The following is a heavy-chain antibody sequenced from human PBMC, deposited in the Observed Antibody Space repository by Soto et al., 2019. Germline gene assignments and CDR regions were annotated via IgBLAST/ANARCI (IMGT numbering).Heavy chain of an antibody. CDR2: IYHSGAT. D-gene: IGHD2-15*01. CDR1: RFSVTNNKY. Sequence: AQLPESGPGLVRPSGTLSLTCTVSRFSVTNNKYWNWVRQSPGKALEWIGEIYHSGATYYNPSLSGRASISMDKSKNQISLNLTSVTAADTAVYYCARDSRNCTDGGCSIMLDAFDVWGQGTLVTVSS. V-gene: IGHV4-4*02. J-gene: IGHJ3*01. CDR3: ARDSRNCTDGGCSIMLDAFDV.